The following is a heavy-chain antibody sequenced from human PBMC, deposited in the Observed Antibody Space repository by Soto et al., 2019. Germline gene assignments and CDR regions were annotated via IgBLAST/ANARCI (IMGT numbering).Heavy chain of an antibody. V-gene: IGHV3-49*03. CDR3: ARDELNDSWIGYPDGWFDP. J-gene: IGHJ5*02. Sequence: EVQLVESGGGLVQPGRSLRLSCTASGFIFGDYTMSWFRQAPGKGLEWLCFIRSKAYGGSTEYAASVKGRFSISRDDSKSIAFVQMNRLETEDSTVYHWARDELNDSWIGYPDGWFDPWGRGTLVTVSS. CDR2: IRSKAYGGST. CDR1: GFIFGDYT. D-gene: IGHD3-3*01.